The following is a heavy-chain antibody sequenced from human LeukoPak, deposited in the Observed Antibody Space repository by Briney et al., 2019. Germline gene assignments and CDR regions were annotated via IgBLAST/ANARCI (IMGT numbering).Heavy chain of an antibody. D-gene: IGHD3-10*01. CDR1: GGSISSSSHF. CDR3: VRYVVSGSGIYYFDY. Sequence: PSETLSLTCTVSGGSISSSSHFWSWLRQPPGKGLDWIASINYSGSTYYNPSLKSRVTISVDTSKNQFSLKLSSVTAADTAVFYCVRYVVSGSGIYYFDYWGQGTLVTVSS. CDR2: INYSGST. V-gene: IGHV4-39*01. J-gene: IGHJ4*02.